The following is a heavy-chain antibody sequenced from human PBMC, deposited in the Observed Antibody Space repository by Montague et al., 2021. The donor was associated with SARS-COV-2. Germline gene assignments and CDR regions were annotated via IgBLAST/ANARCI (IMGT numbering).Heavy chain of an antibody. V-gene: IGHV4-39*07. CDR3: ARDNRITMLVVVTRYCMDV. J-gene: IGHJ6*02. CDR2: IYYSGST. CDR1: GGAISSSSYY. D-gene: IGHD3-22*01. Sequence: SETLSLTCTVSGGAISSSSYYWGWIRQPPGKGLEWIGSIYYSGSTYYNPSLKSRVTISVDTSKNQFSLKLSSVTAADTAVYYCARDNRITMLVVVTRYCMDVWGQGTTITVSS.